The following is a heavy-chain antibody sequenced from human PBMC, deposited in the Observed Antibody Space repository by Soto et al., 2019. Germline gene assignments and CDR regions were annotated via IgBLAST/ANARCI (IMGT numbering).Heavy chain of an antibody. CDR3: AKGGSYYYDSSGYYAN. J-gene: IGHJ4*02. V-gene: IGHV3-23*01. CDR2: ISGSGGSS. CDR1: GFTFTSYA. Sequence: GGSLRLSCAASGFTFTSYAMSWVPQAPGKGLEWVSAISGSGGSSYYADSVKGRFTISRDNSKNTLFLQMNSLRAEDTAIYYCAKGGSYYYDSSGYYANWGQGTLVTVSS. D-gene: IGHD3-22*01.